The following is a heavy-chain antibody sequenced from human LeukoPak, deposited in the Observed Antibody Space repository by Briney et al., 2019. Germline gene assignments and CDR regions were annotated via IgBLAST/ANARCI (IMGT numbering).Heavy chain of an antibody. V-gene: IGHV3-23*01. J-gene: IGHJ6*03. D-gene: IGHD1-14*01. Sequence: GGSLRLSCAASGFTFSSYAMSWVRQAPGKGLEWASAISGSGGSTYYADSGKGRFTISRDNSKNTLHLQMNSLRAEDTAIYYCAKPEDYYYYMAVCGKGTTVTVSS. CDR1: GFTFSSYA. CDR2: ISGSGGST. CDR3: AKPEDYYYYMAV.